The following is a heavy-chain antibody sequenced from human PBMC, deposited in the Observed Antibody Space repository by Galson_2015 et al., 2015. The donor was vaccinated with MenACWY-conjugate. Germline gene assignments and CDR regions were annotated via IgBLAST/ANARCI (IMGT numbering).Heavy chain of an antibody. J-gene: IGHJ4*02. V-gene: IGHV3-7*03. CDR2: IKEDGSEK. CDR1: GFSISTYW. Sequence: SLRLSCAASGFSISTYWMTWVRQAPGKGLEWVASIKEDGSEKYYVDSVKGRFTISRDNAKNTLYLQMNSLRGEDTAVYYCASWVGRDYWGQGTLVTVSS. D-gene: IGHD1-14*01. CDR3: ASWVGRDY.